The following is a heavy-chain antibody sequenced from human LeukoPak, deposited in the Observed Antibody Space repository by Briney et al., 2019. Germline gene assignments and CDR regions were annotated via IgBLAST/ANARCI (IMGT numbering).Heavy chain of an antibody. Sequence: GGSLRLSCAASGFTFSSYGMHWVRQAPGKGLEWVAFIRYDGSNKYYADSVKGRFTISRDNSKNTLYLQMNSLRAEDTAVYYCAKDLDTAMVTQTLDYWGQGTLVTVSS. CDR2: IRYDGSNK. V-gene: IGHV3-30*02. CDR1: GFTFSSYG. J-gene: IGHJ4*02. D-gene: IGHD5-18*01. CDR3: AKDLDTAMVTQTLDY.